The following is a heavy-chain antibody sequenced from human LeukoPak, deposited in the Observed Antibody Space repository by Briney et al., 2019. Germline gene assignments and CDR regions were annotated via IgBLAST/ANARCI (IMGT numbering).Heavy chain of an antibody. Sequence: TSETLSLTCAVYGGSFSGYYWSWIRQPPGKGLEWIGEINHSGSTNYNPSLKSRVTISVDTSKNQFSLKLSSVTAADTAVYYCARGCTGNSSSWSNWFDPWGQGTLVTVSS. CDR3: ARGCTGNSSSWSNWFDP. J-gene: IGHJ5*02. CDR2: INHSGST. CDR1: GGSFSGYY. V-gene: IGHV4-34*01. D-gene: IGHD6-13*01.